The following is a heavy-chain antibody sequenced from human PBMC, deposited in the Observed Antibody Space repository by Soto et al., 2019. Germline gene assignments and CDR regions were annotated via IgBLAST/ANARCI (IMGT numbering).Heavy chain of an antibody. CDR2: ISWNSGSI. D-gene: IGHD6-19*01. Sequence: EVQLVESGGGLVQPGRSLRLSCAASGFTFDDYAMHWVRQAPGKGLEWVSGISWNSGSIGYADSVKGRFTISRDNAKNSLYLQMNSLRAEDTALYYCAKDYGGGRGQWLGIIDYWGQGTLVTVSS. J-gene: IGHJ4*02. CDR3: AKDYGGGRGQWLGIIDY. V-gene: IGHV3-9*01. CDR1: GFTFDDYA.